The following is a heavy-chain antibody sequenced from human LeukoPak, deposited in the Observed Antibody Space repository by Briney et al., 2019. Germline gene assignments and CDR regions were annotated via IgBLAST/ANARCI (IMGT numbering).Heavy chain of an antibody. Sequence: GGSLRLSCAASGFTFSSYAMNWVRQAPGKGLEWVAGISSGDRTFHAESVKGRFTISRDKSKDTLYLQMNSLRAEGTAVYYCAKDASASPYFHWSDNWGQGTQVIVSS. V-gene: IGHV3-23*01. CDR1: GFTFSSYA. CDR3: AKDASASPYFHWSDN. CDR2: ISSGDRT. D-gene: IGHD3-9*01. J-gene: IGHJ1*01.